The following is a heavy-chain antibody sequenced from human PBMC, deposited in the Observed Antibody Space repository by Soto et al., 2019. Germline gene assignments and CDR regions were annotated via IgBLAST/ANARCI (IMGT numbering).Heavy chain of an antibody. CDR3: AKGSVVVDAKFEY. J-gene: IGHJ4*02. CDR2: ISSSGYST. CDR1: VFTCNNCS. D-gene: IGHD2-8*02. Sequence: GGSLILSCAASVFTCNNCSISLFLQAPVKGLEWVSAISSSGYSTYYADSVKGRFTISRDNSKNKVYLQMNNLRAEDTAVYYCAKGSVVVDAKFEYCGKGNLVTVSS. V-gene: IGHV3-23*01.